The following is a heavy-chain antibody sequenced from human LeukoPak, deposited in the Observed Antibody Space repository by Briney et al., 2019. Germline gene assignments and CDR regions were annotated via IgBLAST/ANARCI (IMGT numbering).Heavy chain of an antibody. D-gene: IGHD6-19*01. CDR2: IKQDGSEK. V-gene: IGHV3-7*02. J-gene: IGHJ3*02. CDR1: GFTFSSYW. Sequence: GGSLRLSCAASGFTFSSYWMSWVRQAPGKGLEWVANIKQDGSEKYYVDSVKGRFTISRDNSKNTLYLQMSSLRAEDTAVYYCVKTLISVAGTGAFDIWGQGTMVTVSS. CDR3: VKTLISVAGTGAFDI.